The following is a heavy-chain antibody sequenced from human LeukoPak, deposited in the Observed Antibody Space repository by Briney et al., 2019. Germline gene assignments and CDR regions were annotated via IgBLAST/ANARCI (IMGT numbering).Heavy chain of an antibody. CDR3: GRETDFGVVTN. D-gene: IGHD3-3*01. CDR1: GDSVSSNGAA. J-gene: IGHJ4*02. V-gene: IGHV6-1*01. CDR2: TYYRSQQWYS. Sequence: QTLSLTCAISGDSVSSNGAAWDWIRQSPSRGLEWLGRTYYRSQQWYSDYAPSVKGRITINADTSQNQFSLHPNSVTPEDTAVYYCGRETDFGVVTNWGQGTLVTVSS.